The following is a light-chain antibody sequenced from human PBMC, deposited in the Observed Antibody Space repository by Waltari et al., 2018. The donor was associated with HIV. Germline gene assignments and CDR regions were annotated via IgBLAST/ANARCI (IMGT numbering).Light chain of an antibody. CDR2: EVS. V-gene: IGLV2-8*01. Sequence: QSALTQPPSASGSPGQSVTISCTGTSRDVGGYNYVSWYQHHPGKAPKLMIYEVSKRPSGVPDRVSGYNSGNIASLIFSGLQAEDEADYYCSSYVGSNKWVFGGGTKLTVL. CDR1: SRDVGGYNY. CDR3: SSYVGSNKWV. J-gene: IGLJ3*02.